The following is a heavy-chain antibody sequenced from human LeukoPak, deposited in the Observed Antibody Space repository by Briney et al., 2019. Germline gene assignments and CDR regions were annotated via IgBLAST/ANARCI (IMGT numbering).Heavy chain of an antibody. J-gene: IGHJ4*02. CDR2: IYHSGST. CDR1: GGSISSGGYS. D-gene: IGHD1-26*01. V-gene: IGHV4-30-2*01. Sequence: SETLSLTCAVSGGSISSGGYSWSWIRQPPGKGLEWIGYIYHSGSTYYNPSLKSRVTISADRSKNQFSLRLSSVTAADTAVYYCARIIVGATPTFDYRGQGTLVTVSS. CDR3: ARIIVGATPTFDY.